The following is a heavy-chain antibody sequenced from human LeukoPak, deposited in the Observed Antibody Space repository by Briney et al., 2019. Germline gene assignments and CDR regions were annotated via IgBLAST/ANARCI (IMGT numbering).Heavy chain of an antibody. CDR1: GFTFSSYA. CDR3: AKDIFRSGRGYFDY. J-gene: IGHJ4*02. D-gene: IGHD6-19*01. Sequence: GGSLRLSCAASGFTFSSYAMHWVRQAPGKGLEWVAVISYDGSNKYYADSVKGRFTISRDNSKNTLYLQMNSLRAEDMALYYCAKDIFRSGRGYFDYWGQGTLVTVSS. CDR2: ISYDGSNK. V-gene: IGHV3-30*04.